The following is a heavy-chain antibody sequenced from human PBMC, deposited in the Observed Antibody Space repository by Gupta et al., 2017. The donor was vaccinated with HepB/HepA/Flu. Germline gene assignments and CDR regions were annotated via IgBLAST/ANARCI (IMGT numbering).Heavy chain of an antibody. V-gene: IGHV1-18*01. J-gene: IGHJ4*02. CDR2: INTYNGNT. CDR3: ARDLSYSSGWFLDY. D-gene: IGHD6-19*01. CDR1: GYTFSSYG. Sequence: QVQVVQSGAEVKKPGASVKVSCKTSGYTFSSYGISWVRQAPGQGLEWMGWINTYNGNTKYAQKVQGRVTMTTDTSTRIAYMELRSLRSDDTAVYYCARDLSYSSGWFLDYWGQGTLVTGSS.